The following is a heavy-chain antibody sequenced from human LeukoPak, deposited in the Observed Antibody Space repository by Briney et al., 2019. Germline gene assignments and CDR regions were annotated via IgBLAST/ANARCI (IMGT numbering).Heavy chain of an antibody. V-gene: IGHV3-53*01. CDR1: GFTVSSNY. D-gene: IGHD3-22*01. J-gene: IGHJ4*02. CDR3: ASGEGHYYDSSGYYKFDY. CDR2: IYSGGTT. Sequence: GGSLRLSCAASGFTVSSNYMSWVRQAPGKGLEWVSVIYSGGTTYYADSVKGRFTISRDNSKNTLYLQMNSLRAEDTAVYYCASGEGHYYDSSGYYKFDYWGQGTLVTVSS.